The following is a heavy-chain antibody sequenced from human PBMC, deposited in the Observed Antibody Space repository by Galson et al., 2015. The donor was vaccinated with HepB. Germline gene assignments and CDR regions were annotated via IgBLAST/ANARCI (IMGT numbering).Heavy chain of an antibody. V-gene: IGHV3-33*08. CDR1: GFTFSSYG. CDR3: ARGPNSGSGWYGVAFDI. Sequence: SLRLSCAASGFTFSSYGMHWVRQAPGKGLEWVAVIWYDGSNKYYADSVKGRFTISRDNSKNTLYLQMDSLRAEDTAVYYCARGPNSGSGWYGVAFDIWGQGTMVTVSS. CDR2: IWYDGSNK. D-gene: IGHD6-19*01. J-gene: IGHJ3*02.